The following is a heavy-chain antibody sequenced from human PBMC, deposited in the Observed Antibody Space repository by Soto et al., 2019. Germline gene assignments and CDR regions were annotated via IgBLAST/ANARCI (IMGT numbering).Heavy chain of an antibody. CDR3: AKEGYSGYDYYFDY. CDR1: GFSFSSYA. V-gene: IGHV3-23*01. J-gene: IGHJ4*02. Sequence: GSLRLSCAASGFSFSSYAMSWVRQAPGEGLEWVSGISESGGSTYYGDSVKGRFTISRDNSKNTLYLQMNSLRAEDTAVYYCAKEGYSGYDYYFDYWGQGTLVTVSS. CDR2: ISESGGST. D-gene: IGHD5-12*01.